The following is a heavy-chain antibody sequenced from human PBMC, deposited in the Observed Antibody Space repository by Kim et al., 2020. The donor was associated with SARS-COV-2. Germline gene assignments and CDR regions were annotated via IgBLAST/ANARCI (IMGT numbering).Heavy chain of an antibody. D-gene: IGHD3-16*02. CDR3: ARHAPNPQEYDYVWGSYRPNDAFDI. CDR2: IDPSDSYT. J-gene: IGHJ3*02. V-gene: IGHV5-10-1*01. CDR1: GYSFTSYW. Sequence: GESLKISCKGSGYSFTSYWISWVRQMPGKGLEWMGRIDPSDSYTNYSPSFQGHVTISADKSISTAYLQWSSLKASDTAMYYCARHAPNPQEYDYVWGSYRPNDAFDIWGQVTMVTVSS.